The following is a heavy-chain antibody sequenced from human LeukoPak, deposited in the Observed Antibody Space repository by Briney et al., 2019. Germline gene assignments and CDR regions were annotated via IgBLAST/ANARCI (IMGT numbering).Heavy chain of an antibody. V-gene: IGHV3-13*01. CDR2: IGTAGDT. D-gene: IGHD2-2*01. J-gene: IGHJ4*02. CDR3: ARALPCSSTSCLDY. Sequence: GGSLRLSCAASGFTFSSYDMHWVRQATGKGLEWVSAIGTAGDTYYPGSVKGRFTISRENAKNSLYLQMNNLRAGDTAVYYSARALPCSSTSCLDYWGQGTLVTVSS. CDR1: GFTFSSYD.